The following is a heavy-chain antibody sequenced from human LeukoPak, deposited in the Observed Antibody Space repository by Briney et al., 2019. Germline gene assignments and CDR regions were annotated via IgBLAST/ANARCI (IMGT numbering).Heavy chain of an antibody. V-gene: IGHV3-21*01. D-gene: IGHD3-22*01. Sequence: GGSLRLSCAASGFTFSNYSMNWVRQAPGKGLEWVSSISSSSRYIYYADSVKGRFTISRDNAKNSLYLQMNSLRAEDTAVYYCARDDTHYGSSGSFYDAFDIWGQGTMVTVSS. CDR1: GFTFSNYS. J-gene: IGHJ3*02. CDR3: ARDDTHYGSSGSFYDAFDI. CDR2: ISSSSRYI.